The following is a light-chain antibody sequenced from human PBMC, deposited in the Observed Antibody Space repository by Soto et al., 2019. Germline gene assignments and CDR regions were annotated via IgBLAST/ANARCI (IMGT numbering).Light chain of an antibody. J-gene: IGLJ1*01. CDR3: AAWDDSRNAYV. CDR2: SND. Sequence: QSVLTQPPSASGPPGQRVTISCSGSVSNIGSNTVNWYQHLPGTAPRFLIYSNDQRPSGVPDRVSGSKSGTSASLAISGLQSEDEADYYCAAWDDSRNAYVFGTGTKLTVL. CDR1: VSNIGSNT. V-gene: IGLV1-44*01.